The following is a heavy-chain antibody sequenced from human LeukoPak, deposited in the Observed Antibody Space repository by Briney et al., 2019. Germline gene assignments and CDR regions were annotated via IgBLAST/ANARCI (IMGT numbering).Heavy chain of an antibody. CDR2: ISYDGSNE. D-gene: IGHD5-18*01. CDR1: GFTFSSYG. CDR3: AKGPVDTAMVPYYYYGMDV. Sequence: PGRSLRLSCAAYGFTFSSYGMHWVRQAPGKGLEWVAVISYDGSNEYYADSVKGRFTISRDNSKNTLYLQMNSLRAEDTAVYYCAKGPVDTAMVPYYYYGMDVWGQGTTVTVSS. J-gene: IGHJ6*02. V-gene: IGHV3-30*18.